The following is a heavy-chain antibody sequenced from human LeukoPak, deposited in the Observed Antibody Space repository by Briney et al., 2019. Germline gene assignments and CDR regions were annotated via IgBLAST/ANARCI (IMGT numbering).Heavy chain of an antibody. CDR1: GFTVSSNY. Sequence: GGSLRLSCAASGFTVSSNYMTWVRQAPGKGLEWVAVISYDGSNKYYADSVKGRFTISRDNSKNTLYLQMNSLRAEDTAVYYCARVATMVRGVIITHYYGMDVWGQGTTVTVSS. J-gene: IGHJ6*02. V-gene: IGHV3-30-3*01. D-gene: IGHD3-10*01. CDR3: ARVATMVRGVIITHYYGMDV. CDR2: ISYDGSNK.